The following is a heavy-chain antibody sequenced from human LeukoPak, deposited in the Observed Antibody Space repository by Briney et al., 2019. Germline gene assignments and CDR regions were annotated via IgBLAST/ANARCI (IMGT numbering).Heavy chain of an antibody. V-gene: IGHV4-4*07. J-gene: IGHJ4*02. CDR3: ARGPPPDFDY. CDR1: GDSISSYY. CDR2: IHPSGST. Sequence: SETLSLTCTVSGDSISSYYWSWVRQPAGKGLEWIGRIHPSGSTNYNPSLKSRVTLSVDTSKNQFSLKLSSVTVADTAVYYCARGPPPDFDYWGRGTLVTVSS.